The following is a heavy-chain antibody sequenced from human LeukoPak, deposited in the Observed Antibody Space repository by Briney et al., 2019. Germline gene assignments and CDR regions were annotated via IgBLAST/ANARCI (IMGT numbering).Heavy chain of an antibody. CDR1: GGSISSSNW. V-gene: IGHV4-4*02. D-gene: IGHD2-15*01. J-gene: IGHJ4*02. CDR2: IYHSGST. CDR3: ARGTRYCNGGSCYLFHFDY. Sequence: SGTLSLTCAVSGGSISSSNWWSWVRQPPGKGLEWIGEIYHSGSTNYNPSLKSRVTISVDKSKNQFSLKLSSVTAADTAVYYCARGTRYCNGGSCYLFHFDYWGQGTLVTVSS.